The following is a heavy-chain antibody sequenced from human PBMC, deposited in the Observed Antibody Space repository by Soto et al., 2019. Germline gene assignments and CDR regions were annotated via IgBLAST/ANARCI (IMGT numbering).Heavy chain of an antibody. Sequence: ASVKVSCKASGYTFTSYYIHWVRQAPGQGLEWMGWINPITGGTNYAPKFQGRVTMTRDTSITTAYMELSRLRSEDTAVYYCARVHYDILTPRPYGMDVWGQGTTVTVSS. J-gene: IGHJ6*02. CDR2: INPITGGT. D-gene: IGHD3-9*01. CDR3: ARVHYDILTPRPYGMDV. CDR1: GYTFTSYY. V-gene: IGHV1-2*02.